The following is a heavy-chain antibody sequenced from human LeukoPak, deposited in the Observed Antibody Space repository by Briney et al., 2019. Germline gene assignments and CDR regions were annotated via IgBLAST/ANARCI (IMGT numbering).Heavy chain of an antibody. V-gene: IGHV1-69*13. D-gene: IGHD6-19*01. CDR1: GGTFSSYA. CDR3: ARDSSGWYGDYYYYMDV. CDR2: IIPILGTA. Sequence: SVKVSCKASGGTFSSYAISWVRQPPGQGLEWMGGIIPILGTANYAQKFQGRVTITADESTSTAYMELSSLRSEDTAVYYCARDSSGWYGDYYYYMDVWGKGTTVTVSS. J-gene: IGHJ6*03.